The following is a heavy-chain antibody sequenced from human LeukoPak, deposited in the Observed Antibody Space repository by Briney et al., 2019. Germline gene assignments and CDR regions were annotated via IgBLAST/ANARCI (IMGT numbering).Heavy chain of an antibody. CDR2: INPSGGST. V-gene: IGHV1-46*01. Sequence: ASVKVSCKASGYTFTSYYMHWVRQAPGQGLEWMGIINPSGGSTSYAEKFQGRVIMTRDMSTTTDYMELSSLRSEDTAVYYCARDNSIGGRGWWFDPWGQGTLVTVSS. CDR3: ARDNSIGGRGWWFDP. J-gene: IGHJ5*02. D-gene: IGHD4-23*01. CDR1: GYTFTSYY.